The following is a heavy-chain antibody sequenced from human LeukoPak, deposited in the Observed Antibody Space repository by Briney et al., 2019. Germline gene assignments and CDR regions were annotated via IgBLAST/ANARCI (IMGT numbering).Heavy chain of an antibody. Sequence: PGGPLRLSCAASGFTFRSYGMHWVRQAPGKGLEWVAVIWYDGSNKYYVDSVKGRFTISRDNSKNTLYLQMNSLRAADTAVYLWARGGGGGVSSMDVWGQGTTVTIS. CDR1: GFTFRSYG. CDR2: IWYDGSNK. D-gene: IGHD3-16*01. V-gene: IGHV3-33*01. J-gene: IGHJ6*02. CDR3: ARGGGGGVSSMDV.